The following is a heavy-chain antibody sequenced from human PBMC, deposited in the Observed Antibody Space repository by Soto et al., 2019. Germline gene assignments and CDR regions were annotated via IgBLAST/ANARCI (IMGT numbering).Heavy chain of an antibody. J-gene: IGHJ6*02. Sequence: SETLSLTCTVSGGSISSYYWSWIRQPPGKGLEWIGYIYYSGSTNYNPSLKSRVTISVDTSKNQFSLKLSSVTAADTAVYYCARDSRGASPLGDYGMDVWGQGTTVTVSS. CDR3: ARDSRGASPLGDYGMDV. V-gene: IGHV4-59*01. CDR1: GGSISSYY. CDR2: IYYSGST. D-gene: IGHD3-10*01.